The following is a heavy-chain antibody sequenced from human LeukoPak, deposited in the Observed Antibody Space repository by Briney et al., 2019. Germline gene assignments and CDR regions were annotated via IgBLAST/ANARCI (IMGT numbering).Heavy chain of an antibody. Sequence: GGSLRLSCAASGFTFDDHGMNWVRQAPGKGLEWVSGINWNGGSTFYADSVKGRFTISRDKATNALYLQMNSLTAEDTALYHCARDRSYGSFDFWGQGTLVTVSS. CDR1: GFTFDDHG. V-gene: IGHV3-20*01. CDR2: INWNGGST. J-gene: IGHJ4*02. D-gene: IGHD5-18*01. CDR3: ARDRSYGSFDF.